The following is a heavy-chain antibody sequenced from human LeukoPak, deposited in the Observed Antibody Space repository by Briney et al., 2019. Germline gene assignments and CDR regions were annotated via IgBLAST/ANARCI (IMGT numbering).Heavy chain of an antibody. D-gene: IGHD3-3*01. CDR3: ARTTVHYDFWSGYYRSYYYYYMDV. V-gene: IGHV1-8*03. CDR1: GYTFTSYD. CDR2: MNPNSGNT. J-gene: IGHJ6*03. Sequence: ASVTVSCTASGYTFTSYDINWVRQAPGQGLEWMGWMNPNSGNTDYAQKFQGRVTITRNNSISTAYMELRSLRSEDTVVYYCARTTVHYDFWSGYYRSYYYYYMDVWGKGTTVTVSS.